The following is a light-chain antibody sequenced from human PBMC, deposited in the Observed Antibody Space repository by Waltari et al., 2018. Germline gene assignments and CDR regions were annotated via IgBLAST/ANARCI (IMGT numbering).Light chain of an antibody. Sequence: DIVMPQSPLSLPVTPGEAASISCRSMQSLLHSDGNTYLDWYLQRPGQSPQLLIYWGSNRASGVPDRFSGSGSGTDFTLKISRVEADDVGIYYCIQGLQSPTFGGGTKVEIK. J-gene: IGKJ4*01. CDR1: QSLLHSDGNTY. CDR3: IQGLQSPT. V-gene: IGKV2-28*01. CDR2: WGS.